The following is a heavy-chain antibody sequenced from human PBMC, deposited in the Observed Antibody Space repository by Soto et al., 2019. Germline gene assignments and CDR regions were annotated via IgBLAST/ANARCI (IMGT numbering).Heavy chain of an antibody. CDR2: INAGNGNT. D-gene: IGHD5-12*01. Sequence: XSVKVSCKASGYTFTSYAMHLVRHSPGQRLEWMGWINAGNGNTKYSQKFQGRVTITRDTSASTAYMELSSLRSEDTAVYYCASSGYDHYYYYGMDVWGQGTTVTVSS. CDR1: GYTFTSYA. V-gene: IGHV1-3*01. CDR3: ASSGYDHYYYYGMDV. J-gene: IGHJ6*02.